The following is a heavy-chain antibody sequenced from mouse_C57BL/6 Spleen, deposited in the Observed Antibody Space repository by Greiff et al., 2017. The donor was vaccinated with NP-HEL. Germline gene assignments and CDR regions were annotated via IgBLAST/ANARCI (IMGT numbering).Heavy chain of an antibody. CDR3: ARRPYGNYVFAY. CDR2: IYPGSGST. Sequence: QVQLQQPGAELVKPGASVKMSCKASGYTFTSYWITWVKQRPGQGLEWIGDIYPGSGSTNYNEKFKSKATLTVDTSSSTAYMQLSSLTSEDSAVYYCARRPYGNYVFAYWGQGTLVTVSA. D-gene: IGHD2-1*01. V-gene: IGHV1-55*01. CDR1: GYTFTSYW. J-gene: IGHJ3*01.